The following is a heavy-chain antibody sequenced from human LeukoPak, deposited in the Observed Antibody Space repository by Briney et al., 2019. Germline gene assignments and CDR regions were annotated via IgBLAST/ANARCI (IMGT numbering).Heavy chain of an antibody. CDR3: AREDPQTTVPEGMDV. CDR2: IYTSGST. CDR1: GGSIIGYY. V-gene: IGHV4-4*09. D-gene: IGHD4-17*01. J-gene: IGHJ6*02. Sequence: SETLSLTCTVSGGSIIGYYWTWIRQPPGKGLEWIGYIYTSGSTNYNPSLKSRVTISVDMSKNQFSLQLSSVTAADTAVYYCAREDPQTTVPEGMDVWGQGTTVIVSS.